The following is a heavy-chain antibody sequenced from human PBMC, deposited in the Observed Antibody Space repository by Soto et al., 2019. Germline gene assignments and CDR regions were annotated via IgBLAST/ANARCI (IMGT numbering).Heavy chain of an antibody. D-gene: IGHD1-20*01. CDR3: ARDTGYNWNDARGNY. CDR1: GFTVSSDY. CDR2: IYSGGST. V-gene: IGHV3-66*01. Sequence: EVQLVESGGGLVQPGGSLRLSCAASGFTVSSDYMSWVRQAPGKGLEWVSVIYSGGSTYYADSVKGRFTISRDNSKNTLYLQMNSLRAEDTAVYYCARDTGYNWNDARGNYWGQGTLVTVSS. J-gene: IGHJ4*02.